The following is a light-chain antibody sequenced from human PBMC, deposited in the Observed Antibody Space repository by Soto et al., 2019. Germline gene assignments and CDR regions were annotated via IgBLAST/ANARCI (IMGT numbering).Light chain of an antibody. CDR2: DAS. CDR3: QQYDDLPPT. V-gene: IGKV1-33*01. Sequence: DIQMTQSPSSLSASVGDRVTITCQASQHISTYLNWFRQKPGKAPELLIYDASNLVPGVPSRFSGSGSGTDFTFTISSLQPEDIATYSCQQYDDLPPTFGPGTKVDIK. CDR1: QHISTY. J-gene: IGKJ3*01.